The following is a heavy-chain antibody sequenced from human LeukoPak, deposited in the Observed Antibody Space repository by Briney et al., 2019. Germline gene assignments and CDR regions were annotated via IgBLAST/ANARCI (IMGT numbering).Heavy chain of an antibody. D-gene: IGHD3-9*01. Sequence: PGGSLRLSCAASGFTFSSYSMNWVRQAPGKGLEWVSYISDNGSPIYYADSVKGRFTVSRDNAKNSLYLQMNSLRAEDTALYYCARQTLGATGYSAFDFWGQGTLVTVSS. CDR3: ARQTLGATGYSAFDF. V-gene: IGHV3-48*03. J-gene: IGHJ3*01. CDR1: GFTFSSYS. CDR2: ISDNGSPI.